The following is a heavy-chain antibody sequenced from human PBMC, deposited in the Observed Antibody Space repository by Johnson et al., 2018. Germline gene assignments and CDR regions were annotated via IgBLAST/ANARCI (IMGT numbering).Heavy chain of an antibody. J-gene: IGHJ1*01. Sequence: QVQLVQSGGGVVQPGKSLRLSCAASGFTFNNYAIHWVRQAPGKGLEWVAAIWNDGINKFYEDTVKGRFTISRDNSKNTLYLQMNSLRAEDTALYYCAKDEGGSNAGYFQHWGQGTLVIVSS. V-gene: IGHV3-33*06. CDR1: GFTFNNYA. CDR3: AKDEGGSNAGYFQH. D-gene: IGHD2-8*01. CDR2: IWNDGINK.